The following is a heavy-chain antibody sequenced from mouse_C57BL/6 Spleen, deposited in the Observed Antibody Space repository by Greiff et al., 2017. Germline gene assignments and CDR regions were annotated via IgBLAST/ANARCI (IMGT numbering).Heavy chain of an antibody. D-gene: IGHD1-1*01. CDR2: IYPGNGDT. Sequence: QVQLKQSGAELVRPGASVKMSCKASGYTFTSYNMHWVKQTPRQGLEWIGAIYPGNGDTSYNQKFKGKATLTVDKSSSTAYMQLSSLTSEDSAVYFCARSIYYYGSSRENYAMDYWGQGTSVTVSS. CDR3: ARSIYYYGSSRENYAMDY. V-gene: IGHV1-12*01. J-gene: IGHJ4*01. CDR1: GYTFTSYN.